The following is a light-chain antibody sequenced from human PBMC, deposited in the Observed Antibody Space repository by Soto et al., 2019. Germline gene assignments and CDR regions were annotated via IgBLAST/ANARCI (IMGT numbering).Light chain of an antibody. J-gene: IGLJ3*02. CDR1: SGDVGGYNF. V-gene: IGLV2-11*01. CDR3: CSYGGSYTWV. Sequence: QSALTQPRSVSGSPRQSVTISCTGTSGDVGGYNFVSWYQQHPGKAPTLMIFDVSQRPSGVPDRFSGSKSGNTASLTISGLQADDEADYYCCSYGGSYTWVFGGGTKLTVL. CDR2: DVS.